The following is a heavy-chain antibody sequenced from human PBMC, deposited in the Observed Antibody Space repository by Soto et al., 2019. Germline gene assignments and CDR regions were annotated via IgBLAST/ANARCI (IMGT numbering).Heavy chain of an antibody. CDR2: IIPILGIA. CDR1: VGTFSSYT. D-gene: IGHD6-13*01. CDR3: AGSIAAAGTLDY. Sequence: QVQLVQSGAEVKKPGSSVKVSCKASVGTFSSYTISWVRQAPGQGLEWMGRIIPILGIANYAQKFQGRVTITADKSTSTAYMELSSLRSEDTVVYYCAGSIAAAGTLDYWGQGTLVTVSS. J-gene: IGHJ4*02. V-gene: IGHV1-69*02.